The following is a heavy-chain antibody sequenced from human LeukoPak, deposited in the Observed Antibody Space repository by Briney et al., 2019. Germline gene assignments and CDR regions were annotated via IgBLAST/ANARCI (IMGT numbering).Heavy chain of an antibody. CDR1: GFTFSSNY. CDR2: INNDGST. CDR3: VMGRAYNH. Sequence: GGSLRLSCAASGFTFSSNYMSWVRQAPGKGLVWVSLINNDGSTNYADSVKGRFTISRDNAKSTLFLQMNSLRPEDTAVYFCVMGRAYNHWGRGTMVTVSS. V-gene: IGHV3-74*01. D-gene: IGHD5-18*01. J-gene: IGHJ4*03.